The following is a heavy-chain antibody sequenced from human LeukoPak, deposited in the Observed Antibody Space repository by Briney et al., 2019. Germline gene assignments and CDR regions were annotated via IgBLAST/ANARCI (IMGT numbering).Heavy chain of an antibody. CDR1: GFTFDDYG. V-gene: IGHV3-20*04. Sequence: PGGSLRLSCAASGFTFDDYGMSWVRQAPGKGLEWVYGINWNGGSTGYADSVKGRFTISRDNAKNSLYLQMNSLRAEDTALYYCARDGAPYSSGWYSVDYWGQGTLVTVSS. CDR2: INWNGGST. D-gene: IGHD6-19*01. J-gene: IGHJ4*02. CDR3: ARDGAPYSSGWYSVDY.